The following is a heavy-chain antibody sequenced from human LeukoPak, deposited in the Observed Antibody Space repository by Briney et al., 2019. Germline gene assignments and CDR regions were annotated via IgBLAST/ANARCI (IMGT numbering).Heavy chain of an antibody. J-gene: IGHJ6*02. Sequence: GGSLRLSCAASGVSFSSYGVHWVRQAPGKGLEWVAVIRCDGSNKYYLDSVKGRFTISRDNSKNTLYLEMNSLRAEDTAVYYCVNYWGSRGYDGIDVWGQGTTVTVSS. CDR1: GVSFSSYG. CDR3: VNYWGSRGYDGIDV. D-gene: IGHD3-16*01. CDR2: IRCDGSNK. V-gene: IGHV3-33*06.